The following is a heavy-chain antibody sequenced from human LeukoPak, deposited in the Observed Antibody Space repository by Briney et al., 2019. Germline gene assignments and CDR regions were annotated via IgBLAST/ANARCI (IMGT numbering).Heavy chain of an antibody. CDR1: GFTFSDFA. V-gene: IGHV3-23*01. Sequence: PGGSLRLSCAASGFTFSDFAMSWVRLAPGKGLEWVSSIEKNAGGAYYADSVKGRFTVSRDNSKNPLYLQMSSLRVEEKALYYCVKPEGAPIGNWFFDHWGLGTLVTVSS. CDR2: IEKNAGGA. D-gene: IGHD1-26*01. CDR3: VKPEGAPIGNWFFDH. J-gene: IGHJ4*02.